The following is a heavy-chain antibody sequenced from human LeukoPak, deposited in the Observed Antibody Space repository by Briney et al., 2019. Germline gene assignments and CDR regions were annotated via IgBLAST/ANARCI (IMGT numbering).Heavy chain of an antibody. D-gene: IGHD6-25*01. Sequence: GGALRLSCAASGFTFSSYAMSWVRQAPGKGLEWVSAISGSGSSTYYAGSVRGRFTTSRDNSKRTVYLQMNSLRVEDTAVYYCAPLAANIFDYWGQGTLVTASS. CDR2: ISGSGSST. J-gene: IGHJ4*02. CDR1: GFTFSSYA. V-gene: IGHV3-23*01. CDR3: APLAANIFDY.